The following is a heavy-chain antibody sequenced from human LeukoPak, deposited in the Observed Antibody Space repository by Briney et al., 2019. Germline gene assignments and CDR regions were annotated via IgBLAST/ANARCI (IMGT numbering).Heavy chain of an antibody. CDR1: RISGRNKD. V-gene: IGHV3-53*01. CDR2: IYGDGRT. J-gene: IGHJ4*02. Sequence: GGALRRSCVEARISGRNKDINDIRLPPGNEMEHVAVIYGDGRTSHSASVRGRFTISRDNSKNIVSLQMSNLRAEDTAVYYCARGRGLGVVSPYFDYWGQGTLVTVSS. D-gene: IGHD3-3*01. CDR3: ARGRGLGVVSPYFDY.